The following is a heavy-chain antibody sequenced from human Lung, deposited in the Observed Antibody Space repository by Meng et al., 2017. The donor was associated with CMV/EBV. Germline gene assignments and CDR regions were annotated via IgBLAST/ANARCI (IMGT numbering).Heavy chain of an antibody. D-gene: IGHD4-23*01. Sequence: GGSXRLXCKGSGSSFTSYWIGWVRQMPGKGLEWMGIIYPGDSDTRYSPSFQGQVTISADKSISTAYLQWSSLKASDTAMYYCARHEVYGGNPLMDVWGQGPTVTVSS. CDR1: GSSFTSYW. J-gene: IGHJ6*02. CDR3: ARHEVYGGNPLMDV. V-gene: IGHV5-51*01. CDR2: IYPGDSDT.